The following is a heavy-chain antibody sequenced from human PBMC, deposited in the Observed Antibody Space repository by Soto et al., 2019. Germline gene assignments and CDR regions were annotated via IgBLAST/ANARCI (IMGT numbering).Heavy chain of an antibody. CDR2: INHSGST. J-gene: IGHJ4*01. Sequence: SETLSLXCAVYGGSFSGYYWSWIRQPPGKGLEWIGEINHSGSTNYNPSLKSRVTISVDTAKNQFSLRLTFVTAADTAVYFCARLGVATAVVESWGHGTLVTVSS. D-gene: IGHD2-15*01. CDR3: ARLGVATAVVES. CDR1: GGSFSGYY. V-gene: IGHV4-34*01.